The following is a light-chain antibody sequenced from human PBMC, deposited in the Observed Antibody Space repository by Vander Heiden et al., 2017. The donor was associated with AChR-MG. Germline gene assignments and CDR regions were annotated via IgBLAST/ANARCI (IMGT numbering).Light chain of an antibody. CDR1: SSDGGGYNY. V-gene: IGLV2-14*01. Sequence: QSALTHPASMSGSPGQSITISCTGTSSDGGGYNYVSWYQQHPGKAPKRMIYDVSHRPSGVSNRFSGSKSGNTASLTISGIQAEDEADYYCSSYTSSSTYVFGTGTKVTVL. J-gene: IGLJ1*01. CDR3: SSYTSSSTYV. CDR2: DVS.